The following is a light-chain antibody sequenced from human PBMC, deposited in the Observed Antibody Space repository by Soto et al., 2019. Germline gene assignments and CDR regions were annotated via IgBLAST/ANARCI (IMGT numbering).Light chain of an antibody. CDR1: SSNIGAGYD. J-gene: IGLJ1*01. CDR3: QSYDSSLSGSYV. Sequence: QSVLTQPPSVSGAPGQRVTISCTGSSSNIGAGYDVHWYQRLPGTAPKVLIYNNNNRPSGVPDRFSGSKSGTSASLAITGLQAEDEADYYCQSYDSSLSGSYVFGTGTKRTAL. V-gene: IGLV1-40*01. CDR2: NNN.